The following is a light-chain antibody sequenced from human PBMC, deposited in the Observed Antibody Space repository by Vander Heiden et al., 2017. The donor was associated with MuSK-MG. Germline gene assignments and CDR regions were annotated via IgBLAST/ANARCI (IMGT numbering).Light chain of an antibody. CDR2: WAS. V-gene: IGKV4-1*01. J-gene: IGKJ5*01. Sequence: EIVMTQSPDSLAVSLGERDNINCKSSQSVLSSSNNKNYLGLYQQTPRQPPKLLIHWASTRESGVPDRFSGSGSGTDFTLTISSLQAEDVAVYSCQQYYTTPFTFGQGTQLEIK. CDR1: QSVLSSSNNKNY. CDR3: QQYYTTPFT.